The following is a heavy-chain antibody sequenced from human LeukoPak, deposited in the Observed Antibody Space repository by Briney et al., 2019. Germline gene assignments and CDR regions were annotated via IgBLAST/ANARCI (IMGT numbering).Heavy chain of an antibody. CDR3: ASQYTSSRIFDD. D-gene: IGHD6-13*01. CDR1: GFTFSSYS. V-gene: IGHV3-21*01. Sequence: GGSLRLSCAASGFTFSSYSMNWVRQAPGKGLEWVSSISSSSTYIYYADSVKGRFTVSRDNAKNSLYLQMNSLRAENTAVYFCASQYTSSRIFDDWGQGTLVTVSS. CDR2: ISSSSTYI. J-gene: IGHJ4*02.